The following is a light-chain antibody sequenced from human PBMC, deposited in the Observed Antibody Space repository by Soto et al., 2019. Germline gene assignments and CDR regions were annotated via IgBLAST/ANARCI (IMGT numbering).Light chain of an antibody. Sequence: QSVLPQTPSASGSPGQSVTISCTGSSDDIGGYDYVSWYQHHPGRTPKLIIYEVVQRPSGVPDRFSGSKSGNTASLTVSGLQAADEADYFCKSYAGSNTYVFGSGTKVTVL. CDR2: EVV. V-gene: IGLV2-8*01. CDR1: SDDIGGYDY. CDR3: KSYAGSNTYV. J-gene: IGLJ1*01.